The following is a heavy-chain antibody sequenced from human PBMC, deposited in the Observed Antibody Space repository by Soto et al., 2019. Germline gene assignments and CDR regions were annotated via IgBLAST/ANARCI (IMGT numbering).Heavy chain of an antibody. J-gene: IGHJ4*02. CDR1: GYCLATYG. Sequence: XSVKVSCTASGYCLATYGCIWVRQAPGQGLECVGWISAHNGDTHYSQKFQGRVTLTTDTSTNTGYMELRSLTSDDTAVYFCATEPIYYNDGSGYYPLGHWGQGTLVTVSS. V-gene: IGHV1-18*04. CDR2: ISAHNGDT. D-gene: IGHD3-22*01. CDR3: ATEPIYYNDGSGYYPLGH.